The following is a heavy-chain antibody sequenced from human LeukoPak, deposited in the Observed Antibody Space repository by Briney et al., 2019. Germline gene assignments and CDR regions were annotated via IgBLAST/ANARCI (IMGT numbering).Heavy chain of an antibody. CDR3: ARDTWGSLDF. CDR1: GITVSTND. J-gene: IGHJ4*02. CDR2: IYEGDTT. V-gene: IGHV3-53*01. Sequence: PGGPLRLSCAASGITVSTNDMTWVRQAPGKGLEWVSGIYEGDTTHYADSVKDRFTVSRDSSKNTLYLEMTRLRAEDTAVYYRARDTWGSLDFWGQGTPVTVSS. D-gene: IGHD7-27*01.